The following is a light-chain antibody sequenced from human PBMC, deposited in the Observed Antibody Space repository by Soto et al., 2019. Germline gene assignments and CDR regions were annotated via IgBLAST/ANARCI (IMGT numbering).Light chain of an antibody. CDR2: GAS. V-gene: IGKV1-5*01. CDR1: QSVSSR. CDR3: QHYSSYSEA. Sequence: EIQMTQSPSTLSVSVGDRVTITCRASQSVSSRLAWYQQKPEQAPKVFIYGASTRDAGIPARFSGSGSGTEFTLTISSLQPDDFATYYCQHYSSYSEAFGQGTKVDIK. J-gene: IGKJ1*01.